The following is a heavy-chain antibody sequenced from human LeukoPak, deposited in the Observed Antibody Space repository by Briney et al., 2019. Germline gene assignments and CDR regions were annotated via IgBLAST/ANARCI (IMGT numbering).Heavy chain of an antibody. CDR2: IYYSGST. Sequence: SETLSLTCTVSGGSISGYYWSWIRQPPGKGLEWIGYIYYSGSTNYNPSLKSRVTISVDTSKNQFPLKLSSVTAADTAVYYCARSYSSGWYAGVHDYWGQGTLVTVSS. D-gene: IGHD6-19*01. CDR1: GGSISGYY. CDR3: ARSYSSGWYAGVHDY. J-gene: IGHJ4*02. V-gene: IGHV4-59*01.